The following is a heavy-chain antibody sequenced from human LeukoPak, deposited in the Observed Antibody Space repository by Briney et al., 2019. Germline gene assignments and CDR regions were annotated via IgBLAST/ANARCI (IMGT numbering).Heavy chain of an antibody. Sequence: GESLKISCKGSGYNFADYWIGWVRQMPGKGLEWMGIIFPGDSDTKYSPSFQGQVTISADKSISTAYLQWSSLKASDTAMYYCARHNYSGYDFPPDYWGQGTLVTVSS. CDR1: GYNFADYW. D-gene: IGHD5-12*01. CDR2: IFPGDSDT. J-gene: IGHJ4*02. V-gene: IGHV5-51*01. CDR3: ARHNYSGYDFPPDY.